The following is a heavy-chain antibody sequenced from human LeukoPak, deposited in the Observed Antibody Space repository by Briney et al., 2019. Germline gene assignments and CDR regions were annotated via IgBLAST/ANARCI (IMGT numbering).Heavy chain of an antibody. V-gene: IGHV4-59*01. CDR2: VSYSGRT. CDR3: ARTRGVPYGDYLNDY. CDR1: GGSISSYY. D-gene: IGHD4-17*01. Sequence: PSETLSLTCTVSGGSISSYYWSWIRQPPGKGLEWIGYVSYSGRTDHNPSLKSRLTISVDTSKNQFSLKLSSVTAADTAVYYCARTRGVPYGDYLNDYWGQGTLVTVSS. J-gene: IGHJ4*02.